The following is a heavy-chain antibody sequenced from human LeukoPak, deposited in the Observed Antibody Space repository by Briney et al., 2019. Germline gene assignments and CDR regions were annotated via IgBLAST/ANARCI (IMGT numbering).Heavy chain of an antibody. J-gene: IGHJ6*03. D-gene: IGHD3-10*01. CDR3: ARGKPITMVRGGYYYMDV. V-gene: IGHV4-39*07. CDR2: IYYSGST. Sequence: PSETLSLTCTVSGGSISSSSYYWGWIRQPPGKGLEWIGSIYYSGSTYYNPSLKSRVTISVDTSKNQFSLKLSSVTAADTAVYYCARGKPITMVRGGYYYMDVWGKGTTVTVSS. CDR1: GGSISSSSYY.